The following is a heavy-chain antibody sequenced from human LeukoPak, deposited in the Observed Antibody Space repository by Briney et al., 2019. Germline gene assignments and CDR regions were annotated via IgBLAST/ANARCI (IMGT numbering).Heavy chain of an antibody. Sequence: GGSLRLSCAASGFTFSSYWMSWARQAPGKGLEWVANIKQDGSEKYYVDSVKGRFTISRDNAKNSLYLQMNSLRAEDTAVYYCARGGQPLLTEYYFDYWGQGTLVTVSS. D-gene: IGHD2-21*02. CDR1: GFTFSSYW. CDR3: ARGGQPLLTEYYFDY. CDR2: IKQDGSEK. V-gene: IGHV3-7*01. J-gene: IGHJ4*02.